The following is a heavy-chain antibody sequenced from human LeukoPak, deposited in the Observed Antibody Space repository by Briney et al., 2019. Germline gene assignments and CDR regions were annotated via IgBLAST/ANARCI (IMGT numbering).Heavy chain of an antibody. D-gene: IGHD6-19*01. CDR2: ISSSSGYI. V-gene: IGHV3-21*01. J-gene: IGHJ4*02. Sequence: GGSLRLSCAASGFTFSSYSMNWVRQAPGKGLEWVSSISSSSGYIYYADSVKGRFTISRDNAKNSLYLQMNSLRAEDTAVYYCARVNLAVAVDALDYWGQETLVTVSS. CDR1: GFTFSSYS. CDR3: ARVNLAVAVDALDY.